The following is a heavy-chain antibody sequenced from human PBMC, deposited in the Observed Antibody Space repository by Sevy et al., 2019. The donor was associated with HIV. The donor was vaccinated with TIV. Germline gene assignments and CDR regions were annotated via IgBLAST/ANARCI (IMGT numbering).Heavy chain of an antibody. Sequence: GGSLRLSCAASGFTFSSYSMNWVRQAPGKGLEWVSSISSSSSYIYYADSVKGRFTISRDNAKNSLYLQMNSLRAEETAVYYCARSRRNKGYYDYIWGSYDAFDIWGQGTMVTVSS. J-gene: IGHJ3*02. V-gene: IGHV3-21*01. CDR1: GFTFSSYS. CDR3: ARSRRNKGYYDYIWGSYDAFDI. CDR2: ISSSSSYI. D-gene: IGHD3-16*01.